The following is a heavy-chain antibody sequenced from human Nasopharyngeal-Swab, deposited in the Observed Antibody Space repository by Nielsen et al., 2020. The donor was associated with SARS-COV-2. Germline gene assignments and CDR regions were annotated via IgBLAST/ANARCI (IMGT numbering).Heavy chain of an antibody. Sequence: GGSLRLSCAASGFTFSSYGMHWVRQAPGKGLEWVAVISYDGSNKYYADSVKGRFTISRDNSKNTLYLQMNSLRAEDTAVYYCARARESIAAALDYWGQGTLVTVSS. V-gene: IGHV3-30*03. CDR3: ARARESIAAALDY. D-gene: IGHD6-13*01. CDR1: GFTFSSYG. CDR2: ISYDGSNK. J-gene: IGHJ4*02.